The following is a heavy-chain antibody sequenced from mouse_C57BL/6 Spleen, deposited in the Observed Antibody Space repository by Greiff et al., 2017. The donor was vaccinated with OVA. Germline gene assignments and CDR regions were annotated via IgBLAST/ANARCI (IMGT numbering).Heavy chain of an antibody. Sequence: VQLQQSGAELVKPGASVKLSCKASGYTFTEYTIHWVKQRSGQGLEWIGWFYPGSGSIKYNEKFKDKATLTADKSSSTVYMELSRLTSEDSAVYFCARHEDFYYDYDGYYFDYWGQGTTLTVSS. J-gene: IGHJ2*01. CDR3: ARHEDFYYDYDGYYFDY. CDR2: FYPGSGSI. D-gene: IGHD2-4*01. CDR1: GYTFTEYT. V-gene: IGHV1-62-2*01.